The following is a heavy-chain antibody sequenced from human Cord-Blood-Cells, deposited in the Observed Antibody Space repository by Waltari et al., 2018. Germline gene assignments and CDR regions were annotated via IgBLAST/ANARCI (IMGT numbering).Heavy chain of an antibody. J-gene: IGHJ1*01. D-gene: IGHD1-26*01. Sequence: QVQLVQSGAEGKKPGASVKVSCTASGYTFTSYDVNWVRQAHGQGLEWMGWMNPNSGNTGYAQKFQGRVTMARNTSISTAYMELRSLRSEDTAVYYCAIGSYLASLAEYLQHWGQGTLVTVSS. V-gene: IGHV1-8*01. CDR1: GYTFTSYD. CDR3: AIGSYLASLAEYLQH. CDR2: MNPNSGNT.